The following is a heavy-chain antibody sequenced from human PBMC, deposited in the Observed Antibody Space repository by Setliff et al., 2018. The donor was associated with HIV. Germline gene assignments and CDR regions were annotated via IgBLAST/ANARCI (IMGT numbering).Heavy chain of an antibody. J-gene: IGHJ4*02. Sequence: SETLSLTCTVSGDSISRRIYYWGWIRQPPGKGLEWIGNFYYSGSSHYNPSLKSRVTISVDTSKNQFSLKLISVSAADTAVYYCAKLLPAADMAREIDSWGQGTLGTVS. CDR1: GDSISRRIYY. CDR3: AKLLPAADMAREIDS. V-gene: IGHV4-39*01. CDR2: FYYSGSS. D-gene: IGHD2-2*01.